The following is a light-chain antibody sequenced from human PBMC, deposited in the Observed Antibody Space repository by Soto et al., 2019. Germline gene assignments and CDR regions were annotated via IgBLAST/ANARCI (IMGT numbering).Light chain of an antibody. J-gene: IGKJ2*01. CDR3: QQRGDWPRT. Sequence: EIVLTQSPATLSLSPGERATLTCRASQSVGSNFAWYLQKPGQAPRLLIYDAFNRATGIPDRFSGSGSGTDFTLIISSLEPEDFAVYDCQQRGDWPRTFGQGTKVEI. CDR1: QSVGSN. CDR2: DAF. V-gene: IGKV3-11*01.